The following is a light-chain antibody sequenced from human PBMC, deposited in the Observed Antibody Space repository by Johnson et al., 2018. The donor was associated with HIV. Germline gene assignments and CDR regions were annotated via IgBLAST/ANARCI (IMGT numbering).Light chain of an antibody. CDR1: SSNIGNNY. Sequence: VLTQPPSVSAAPGQKVTISCSGSSSNIGNNYVSWYQQLPGTAPKLLIYDNNKRPSGIPDRFSGSKSGTSATLGITGLQTGDEADYYCGTWDSSLSARYVFGTGTKVTVL. CDR3: GTWDSSLSARYV. CDR2: DNN. J-gene: IGLJ1*01. V-gene: IGLV1-51*01.